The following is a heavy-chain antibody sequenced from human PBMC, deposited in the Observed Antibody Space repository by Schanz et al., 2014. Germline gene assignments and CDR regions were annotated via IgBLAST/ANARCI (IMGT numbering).Heavy chain of an antibody. V-gene: IGHV3-66*01. CDR2: IYSGIGA. J-gene: IGHJ4*02. Sequence: EGQLAESGGGLVQPGGSLRLSCAVSGFTVSSNHMSWVRQAPGKGLEWVSVIYSGIGAYYADSVKDRFTVSRDNSKNTVYLQMNRLRADDTAVYYCAKDPSHGDYDYYFDYWGQGTLVTVSS. CDR1: GFTVSSNH. D-gene: IGHD3-22*01. CDR3: AKDPSHGDYDYYFDY.